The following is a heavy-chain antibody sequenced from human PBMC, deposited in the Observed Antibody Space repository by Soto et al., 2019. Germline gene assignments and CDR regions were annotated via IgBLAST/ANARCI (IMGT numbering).Heavy chain of an antibody. J-gene: IGHJ6*02. V-gene: IGHV3-53*02. Sequence: EVRLVETGGGLIQPGGSLRLSCAASGFTVSNNYMYWVRQAPGKGLEWVSVIYSGGSTYHADSVKGRFTTSRDIYKNSLYLQMNSLGAEDTAVYYCAGFTSHGWYYYHYSMDVWGQGTTVTVSS. CDR3: AGFTSHGWYYYHYSMDV. D-gene: IGHD6-19*01. CDR1: GFTVSNNY. CDR2: IYSGGST.